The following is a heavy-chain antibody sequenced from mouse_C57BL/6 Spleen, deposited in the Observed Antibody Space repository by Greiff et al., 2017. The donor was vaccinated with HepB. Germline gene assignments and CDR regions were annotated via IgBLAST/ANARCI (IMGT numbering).Heavy chain of an antibody. CDR2: ISYSGST. CDR1: GYSITSGYD. D-gene: IGHD1-1*02. Sequence: EVQLKESGPGMVKPSQSLSLTCTVTGYSITSGYDWHWIRHFPGNKLEWMGYISYSGSTNYNPSLKSRISITHDTSKNHFFLKLNSVTTEDSATYYCARRDGRGFAYWGQGTLVTVSA. J-gene: IGHJ3*01. V-gene: IGHV3-1*01. CDR3: ARRDGRGFAY.